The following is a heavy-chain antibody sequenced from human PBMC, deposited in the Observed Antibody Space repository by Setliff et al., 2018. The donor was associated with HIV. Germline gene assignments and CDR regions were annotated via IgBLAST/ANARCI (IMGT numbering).Heavy chain of an antibody. CDR3: AREGLWNCRGGTCNDGLDI. Sequence: SETLSLTCTVSGGSIGTYYWNWIRLPAGKGLEWIGRIYASGTNYNPSLKSRVTMSLDTSKRQFSLKLTSVTAADTAVYYCAREGLWNCRGGTCNDGLDIWGQGTKVTISS. J-gene: IGHJ3*02. D-gene: IGHD2-15*01. CDR2: IYASGT. CDR1: GGSIGTYY. V-gene: IGHV4-4*07.